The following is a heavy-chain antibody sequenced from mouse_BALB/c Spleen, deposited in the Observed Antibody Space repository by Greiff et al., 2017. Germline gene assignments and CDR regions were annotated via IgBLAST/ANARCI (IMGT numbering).Heavy chain of an antibody. V-gene: IGHV1-69*01. Sequence: VQLQQPGAELVMPGASVKMSCKASGYTFTDYWMHWVKQRPGQGLEWIGAIDTSDSYTSYNQKFKGKATLTVDESSSTAYMQLSSLTSEDSAVYYCARAYYYGSSPWFAYWGQGTLVTVSA. CDR3: ARAYYYGSSPWFAY. J-gene: IGHJ3*01. CDR2: IDTSDSYT. D-gene: IGHD1-1*01. CDR1: GYTFTDYW.